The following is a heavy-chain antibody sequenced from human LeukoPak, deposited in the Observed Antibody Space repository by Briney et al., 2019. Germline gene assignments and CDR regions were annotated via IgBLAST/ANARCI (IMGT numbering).Heavy chain of an antibody. J-gene: IGHJ2*01. CDR3: AKGGDSMTWYFDL. D-gene: IGHD3-22*01. V-gene: IGHV3-23*01. Sequence: GGSLRLSCSASGLTFSNYAMSWVRQAPGKGLEWVSGINANGGYTYNADSVKGRFTISRDNSKNTLSLQMDSLRAEDTAIYYCAKGGDSMTWYFDLWGRGTLVTVSS. CDR1: GLTFSNYA. CDR2: INANGGYT.